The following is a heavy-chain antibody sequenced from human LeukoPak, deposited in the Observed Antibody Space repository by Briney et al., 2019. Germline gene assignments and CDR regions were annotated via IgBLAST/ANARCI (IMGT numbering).Heavy chain of an antibody. CDR2: ISSSSSYI. D-gene: IGHD3-10*01. V-gene: IGHV3-21*01. CDR3: ARTHYGSGSYYDY. J-gene: IGHJ4*02. CDR1: GFTFSSYS. Sequence: GGSLRLSCAASGFTFSSYSMNWVRQAPGKGLEWVSSISSSSSYIYYADSVKGRFTISRDNAKNSLYLQMNSLRAGDTAVYYCARTHYGSGSYYDYWGQGTLVTVSS.